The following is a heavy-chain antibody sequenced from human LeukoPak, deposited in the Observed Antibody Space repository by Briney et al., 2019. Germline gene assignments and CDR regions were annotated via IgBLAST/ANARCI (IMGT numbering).Heavy chain of an antibody. CDR3: ARDGYSSSFSYDY. V-gene: IGHV3-7*01. J-gene: IGHJ4*02. D-gene: IGHD6-6*01. CDR1: GFTFSSYW. Sequence: GGSLRLSCAASGFTFSSYWMSWVRQAPGKGLEWVASIKQDGSEKYYVDSVKGRFTISRDNAKNSLYLQMNSLRAKDTAVYYCARDGYSSSFSYDYWGQGTLVTVSS. CDR2: IKQDGSEK.